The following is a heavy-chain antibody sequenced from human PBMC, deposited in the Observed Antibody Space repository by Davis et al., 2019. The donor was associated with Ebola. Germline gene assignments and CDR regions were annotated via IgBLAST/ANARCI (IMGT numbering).Heavy chain of an antibody. J-gene: IGHJ5*02. D-gene: IGHD3-10*01. CDR1: GFTFSRFV. Sequence: GESLKISCVASGFTFSRFVMTWVRQAPGKGLEWVSGISGSGTSTYYSDSVKGRFIISRDNSKDMLYLDMSSLRAEDTGIYFCAKAGNYYYASGSSGWFDPWGQGTLVTVSS. CDR2: ISGSGTST. CDR3: AKAGNYYYASGSSGWFDP. V-gene: IGHV3-23*01.